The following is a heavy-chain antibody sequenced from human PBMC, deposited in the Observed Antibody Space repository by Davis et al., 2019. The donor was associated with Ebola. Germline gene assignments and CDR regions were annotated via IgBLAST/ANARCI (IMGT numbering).Heavy chain of an antibody. Sequence: ASVKVSCKASGYTFTSYYMHWVRQAPGQGLEWMGIINPSGGSTSYAQKFQGRVTMTRDTSTSTVYMELSSLRSEDTAVYYCARHADTAMGGERNFDYWGQGTLVTVSS. D-gene: IGHD5-18*01. CDR1: GYTFTSYY. V-gene: IGHV1-46*01. CDR2: INPSGGST. CDR3: ARHADTAMGGERNFDY. J-gene: IGHJ4*02.